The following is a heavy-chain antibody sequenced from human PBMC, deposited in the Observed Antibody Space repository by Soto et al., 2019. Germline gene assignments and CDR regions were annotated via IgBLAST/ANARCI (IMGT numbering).Heavy chain of an antibody. D-gene: IGHD3-22*01. Sequence: GESLKISCKGSGYSFTSYWIGWVRQMPGKGLEWMGIIYPGDSDTRYSPSFQGQVTISADKPISTAYLQWSSLKASDTAMYYCARLGGYYYDSSGYYYFQHWGQGTLVTVSS. V-gene: IGHV5-51*01. CDR1: GYSFTSYW. CDR2: IYPGDSDT. J-gene: IGHJ1*01. CDR3: ARLGGYYYDSSGYYYFQH.